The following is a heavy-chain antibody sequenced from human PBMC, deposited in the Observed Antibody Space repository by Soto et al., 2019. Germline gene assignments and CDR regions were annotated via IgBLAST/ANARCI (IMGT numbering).Heavy chain of an antibody. CDR1: GFTFSSYA. J-gene: IGHJ4*02. Sequence: GGSLRLSCAASGFTFSSYAMHWVRQAPGKGLEWVAVISYDGSNKYYADSVKGRFTISRDNSKNTLYLQMNSLRAEDTAVYYCARDVLGYSYGYVYWGQGTLVTVSS. V-gene: IGHV3-30-3*01. D-gene: IGHD5-18*01. CDR3: ARDVLGYSYGYVY. CDR2: ISYDGSNK.